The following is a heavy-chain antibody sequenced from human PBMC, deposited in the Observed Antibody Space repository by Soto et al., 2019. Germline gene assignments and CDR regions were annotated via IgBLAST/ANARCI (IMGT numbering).Heavy chain of an antibody. Sequence: SVKVSCNASGATFSSYAISWVRQAAGQGLEWMGGIIPIFGTANYAQKMQGRVTITAEASTHTAYMEMSSPRSEDTAVYYCARGRSSSWYGFDPWGQGTLVTVSS. CDR1: GATFSSYA. V-gene: IGHV1-69*13. CDR3: ARGRSSSWYGFDP. CDR2: IIPIFGTA. J-gene: IGHJ5*02. D-gene: IGHD6-13*01.